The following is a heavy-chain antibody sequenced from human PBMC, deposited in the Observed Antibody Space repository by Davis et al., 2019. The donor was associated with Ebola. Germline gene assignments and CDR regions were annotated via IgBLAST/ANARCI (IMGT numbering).Heavy chain of an antibody. V-gene: IGHV6-1*01. J-gene: IGHJ6*04. D-gene: IGHD3-10*01. CDR3: ARGWLRRGLDA. Sequence: HSQTLSLTCAISGDSVSIKSAGWNWIRRSPSRGLEWLGRTYYNSKWYHDYAVSVKSRISINADTSKNQFSLHLNSVTPEDTALYFCARGWLRRGLDAWGEGTAVTVSS. CDR2: TYYNSKWYH. CDR1: GDSVSIKSAG.